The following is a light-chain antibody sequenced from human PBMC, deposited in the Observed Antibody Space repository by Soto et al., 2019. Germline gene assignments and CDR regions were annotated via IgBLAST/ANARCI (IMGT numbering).Light chain of an antibody. Sequence: QSALTQPRSVSGSPGQSVTISCTGTSSDVGGYKYVSWYQQKPGKAPTLIIYGVSRWPSGVPNRFSGSKSGNRASLTISGLQAEDEGDYYCCSYAGGPEVFGTGTNVTVL. V-gene: IGLV2-11*01. J-gene: IGLJ1*01. CDR2: GVS. CDR3: CSYAGGPEV. CDR1: SSDVGGYKY.